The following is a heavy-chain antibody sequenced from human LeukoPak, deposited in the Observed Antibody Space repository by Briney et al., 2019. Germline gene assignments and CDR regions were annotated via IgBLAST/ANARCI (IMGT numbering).Heavy chain of an antibody. Sequence: GGSLRLSCAASGFTFSSYSMNWVRQAPGKGLEWVSSISSSSSYIYYADSVKGRFTISRDNAKNSLYLQMSSLRAEDTAVYYCAGETGAVASDAFDIWGQGTMVTVSS. CDR2: ISSSSSYI. D-gene: IGHD6-19*01. CDR3: AGETGAVASDAFDI. J-gene: IGHJ3*02. V-gene: IGHV3-21*01. CDR1: GFTFSSYS.